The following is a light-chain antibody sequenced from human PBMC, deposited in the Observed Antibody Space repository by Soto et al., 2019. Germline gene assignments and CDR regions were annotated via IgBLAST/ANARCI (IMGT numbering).Light chain of an antibody. J-gene: IGLJ2*01. CDR2: VDSDGRH. CDR1: SGHSSYA. CDR3: QTWGTGIVV. V-gene: IGLV4-69*01. Sequence: QLVLTQSPSASASLGASVKLTCTLNSGHSSYAIAWHQQQPEKGPRFLMEVDSDGRHRKGDEIPDRFSGSSSGAERYLTISSLQSEDEADYYCQTWGTGIVVFGGGTKLTVL.